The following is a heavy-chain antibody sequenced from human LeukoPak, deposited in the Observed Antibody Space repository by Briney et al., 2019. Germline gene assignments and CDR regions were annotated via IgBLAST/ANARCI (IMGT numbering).Heavy chain of an antibody. J-gene: IGHJ5*02. Sequence: SETLSLTCTVSGGSFSSYYWSWIRQPPGKGVEGIGYIYEIGSTKYNPSLTSRGTMSVEKSKKQFSLKQRYVDAAETTVDNFAGTYYYDSSGYLNHWFDPWGQGTLVTVSS. CDR1: GGSFSSYY. CDR2: IYEIGST. CDR3: AGTYYYDSSGYLNHWFDP. V-gene: IGHV4-59*08. D-gene: IGHD3-22*01.